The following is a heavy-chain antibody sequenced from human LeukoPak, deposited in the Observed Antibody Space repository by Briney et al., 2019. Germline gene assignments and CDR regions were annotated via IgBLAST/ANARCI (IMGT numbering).Heavy chain of an antibody. D-gene: IGHD3-16*02. Sequence: SRTLSLTCTVSGGSISSSSYYWGWIRQPPGKGLEWIGSIYYSGSTYYNPSLKSRVTISVDTSKNQFSLKLSSVTAADTAVYYCASEYYDYVWGSYRYTVFDYWGQGTLVTVSS. V-gene: IGHV4-39*01. CDR3: ASEYYDYVWGSYRYTVFDY. CDR2: IYYSGST. J-gene: IGHJ4*02. CDR1: GGSISSSSYY.